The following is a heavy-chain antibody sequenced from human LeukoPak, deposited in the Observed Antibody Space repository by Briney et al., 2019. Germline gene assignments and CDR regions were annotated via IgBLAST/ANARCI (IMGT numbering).Heavy chain of an antibody. CDR1: GGSIGSSGYS. D-gene: IGHD5-18*01. Sequence: KPSETLSLTCIVSGGSIGSSGYSWGWIRQPPGKGLEWIASIYYSGSTNYNPSLKSRVSISADTSKNHFSLRLSSVTAADTAVYYCAREYSYGYIYYGMDVWGQGTTVTVSS. CDR3: AREYSYGYIYYGMDV. J-gene: IGHJ6*02. V-gene: IGHV4-39*07. CDR2: IYYSGST.